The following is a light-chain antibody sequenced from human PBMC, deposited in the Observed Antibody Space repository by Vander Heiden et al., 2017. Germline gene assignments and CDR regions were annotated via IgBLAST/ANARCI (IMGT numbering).Light chain of an antibody. Sequence: QSALIQPASVSGSPGQSIAISCTGTSSDVVRFNYVSRYQQLPDKAPRLIIFDVNKRPSGVSDRFSGSKSGNTASLTISGPQAEDEADYYCSSFTSTRTYVVGTGTKVTVL. CDR3: SSFTSTRTYV. J-gene: IGLJ1*01. CDR1: SSDVVRFNY. CDR2: DVN. V-gene: IGLV2-14*03.